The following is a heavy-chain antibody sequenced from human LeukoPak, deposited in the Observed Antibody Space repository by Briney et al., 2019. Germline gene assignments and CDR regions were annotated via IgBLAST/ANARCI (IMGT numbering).Heavy chain of an antibody. J-gene: IGHJ4*02. CDR3: AREGPTCSSTSCSNDY. Sequence: GASVKVSCKASGYTFTSYYMHWVRQAPGQGLEWMGIINPSGGSTSYAQKFQGRVTMTRDTSTSTVYMELSSLRSEDTAVYYCAREGPTCSSTSCSNDYWGQGTLVTVSS. CDR2: INPSGGST. V-gene: IGHV1-46*01. D-gene: IGHD2-2*01. CDR1: GYTFTSYY.